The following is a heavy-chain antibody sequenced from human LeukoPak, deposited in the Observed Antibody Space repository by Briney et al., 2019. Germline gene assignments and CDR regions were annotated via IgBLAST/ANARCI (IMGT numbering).Heavy chain of an antibody. CDR3: ARIGYCSSTSCLGDAFDI. V-gene: IGHV1-69*13. CDR1: GGTFSSYA. CDR2: IIPIFGTA. Sequence: SVKVSCKASGGTFSSYAISWVRQAPGQGLEWMGGIIPIFGTANYAQKFQGRVTITADESTSTAHMELSSLRSEDTAVYYCARIGYCSSTSCLGDAFDIWGQGTMVTVSS. J-gene: IGHJ3*02. D-gene: IGHD2-2*01.